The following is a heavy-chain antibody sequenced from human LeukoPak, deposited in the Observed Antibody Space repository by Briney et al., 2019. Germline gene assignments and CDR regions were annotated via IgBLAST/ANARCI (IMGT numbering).Heavy chain of an antibody. J-gene: IGHJ6*04. Sequence: SETLSLTCTVSGGSISSGDYYWSWIRQPPGKGLEWIGYIYYSGSTYYNPSLKSRVTISVDTSKNQFSLKLSSVTAADTAVYYCARGQDCSSTSCYSTSGMDVWGKGTTVTVSS. V-gene: IGHV4-30-4*01. D-gene: IGHD2-2*01. CDR3: ARGQDCSSTSCYSTSGMDV. CDR1: GGSISSGDYY. CDR2: IYYSGST.